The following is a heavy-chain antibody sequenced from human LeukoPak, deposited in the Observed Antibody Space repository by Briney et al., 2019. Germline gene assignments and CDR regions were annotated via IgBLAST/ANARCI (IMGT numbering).Heavy chain of an antibody. CDR2: INPNSGGT. Sequence: ASVKVSCKASGYTFTGYYMHWVRQAHGQGLEWMGWINPNSGGTNYAQKFQGRVTMTRDTSISTAYMELSRLRSDDTAVYYCARVYHNCGGDCYPYFDYWGQGTLVTVSS. D-gene: IGHD2-21*01. CDR1: GYTFTGYY. V-gene: IGHV1-2*02. CDR3: ARVYHNCGGDCYPYFDY. J-gene: IGHJ4*02.